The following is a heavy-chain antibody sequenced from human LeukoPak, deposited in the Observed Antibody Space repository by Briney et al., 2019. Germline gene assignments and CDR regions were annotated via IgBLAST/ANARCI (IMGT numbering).Heavy chain of an antibody. Sequence: PSETLSLTCTVSGGSISSSSYYWGWIRQPPGKGLEWIGSIYYSGSTYYNPSLKSRVTISVDTSKNQFSLKLSSVTAADTAVYYCARHPHRATRGRGYYFDYWGQGTLVTVSS. J-gene: IGHJ4*02. CDR3: ARHPHRATRGRGYYFDY. D-gene: IGHD1-26*01. V-gene: IGHV4-39*01. CDR2: IYYSGST. CDR1: GGSISSSSYY.